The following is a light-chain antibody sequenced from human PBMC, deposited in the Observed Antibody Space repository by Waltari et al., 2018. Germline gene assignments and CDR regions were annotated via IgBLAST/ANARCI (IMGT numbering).Light chain of an antibody. CDR3: QQYYSTPLS. Sequence: DIVMTQSPDSLAVSLGARATIDCRSSQNILSNSNNKNYLAWYQQKSGQPPKLLIYWAATRESGVPDRFSGSVSGTDFTLTISSLQAEDVAVYYCQQYYSTPLSFGGGTKVEIK. J-gene: IGKJ4*01. V-gene: IGKV4-1*01. CDR2: WAA. CDR1: QNILSNSNNKNY.